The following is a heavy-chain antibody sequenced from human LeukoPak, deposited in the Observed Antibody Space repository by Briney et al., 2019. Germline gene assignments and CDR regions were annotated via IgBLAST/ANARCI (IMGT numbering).Heavy chain of an antibody. D-gene: IGHD6-19*01. CDR3: ARHSSGWVRGVYFDY. V-gene: IGHV1-69*05. J-gene: IGHJ4*02. Sequence: ASVKVSCKASGGTFSSYAISWVRQAPGQGLEWMGGIIPIFGTANYAQKFQGRVTITTDESTSTAYMELSSLRSEDTAVYYCARHSSGWVRGVYFDYWGQGTLVTVSS. CDR2: IIPIFGTA. CDR1: GGTFSSYA.